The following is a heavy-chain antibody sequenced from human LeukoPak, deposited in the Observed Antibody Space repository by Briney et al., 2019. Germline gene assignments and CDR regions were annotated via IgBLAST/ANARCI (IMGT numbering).Heavy chain of an antibody. CDR3: ARGMCKSLATSFDY. J-gene: IGHJ4*02. Sequence: SETLSLTCDISRDSISSGGYSWSWIRQPPGKGLEWIGYIYHSGSTYYNPSLKSRVTISVDRSKNQFSLKLSSVTAADTAVYYCARGMCKSLATSFDYWGQGTLVTVSS. CDR1: RDSISSGGYS. CDR2: IYHSGST. D-gene: IGHD2-8*01. V-gene: IGHV4-30-2*01.